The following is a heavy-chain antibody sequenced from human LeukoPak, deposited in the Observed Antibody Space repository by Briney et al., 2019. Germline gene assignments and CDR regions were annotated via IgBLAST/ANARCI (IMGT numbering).Heavy chain of an antibody. V-gene: IGHV3-11*04. CDR3: ARDQRGYYDSSGYYYYYYGMDV. CDR1: GFSFSDYY. Sequence: GGSLRLSCAASGFSFSDYYVSWIRQAPGKGLECVSYISSRGTTIYYADSVKGRFTISRDNAKNSLYLQMNSLRAEDTAVYYCARDQRGYYDSSGYYYYYYGMDVWGQGTTVTVSS. CDR2: ISSRGTTI. D-gene: IGHD3-22*01. J-gene: IGHJ6*02.